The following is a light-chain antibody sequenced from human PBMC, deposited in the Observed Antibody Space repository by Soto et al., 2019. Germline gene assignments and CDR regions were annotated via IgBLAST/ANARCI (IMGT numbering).Light chain of an antibody. J-gene: IGKJ2*01. CDR1: QGVNTW. V-gene: IGKV1-12*01. CDR2: AAS. CDR3: QQANRLPYT. Sequence: DIQMTQSPSSVSASVGDRVTITCRASQGVNTWLAWYQQKPGKAPKLLIYAASTLQRGVPPRFSGSGSGTDFTLTINSLQLEDFATYYCQQANRLPYTVGHGAKREIK.